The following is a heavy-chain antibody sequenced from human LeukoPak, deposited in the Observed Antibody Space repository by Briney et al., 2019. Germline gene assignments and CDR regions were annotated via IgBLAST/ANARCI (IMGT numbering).Heavy chain of an antibody. CDR1: GYTFTDYY. D-gene: IGHD6-19*01. CDR3: ARGGWLVK. Sequence: ASVKVTCKASGYTFTDYYIHRVRQAPGQGLEWMGWIIPNSGDTSYAQKFQGRVTMTRDTSISTAYMELSRLRSDDTAVYYCARGGWLVKWGQGTLVTVSS. CDR2: IIPNSGDT. J-gene: IGHJ4*02. V-gene: IGHV1-2*02.